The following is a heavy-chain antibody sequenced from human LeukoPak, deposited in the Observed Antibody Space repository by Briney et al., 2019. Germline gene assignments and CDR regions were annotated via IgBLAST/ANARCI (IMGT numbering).Heavy chain of an antibody. CDR1: GGSFSGYY. J-gene: IGHJ5*02. CDR3: ARGGIRYFDWLLYRTWFDP. Sequence: PSETLSLTCAVYGGSFSGYYWSWIRQPPGKGLEWIGEINHSGSTNYNPSLKSRVTISVDTSKNQFSLKLSSVTAADTAVYYCARGGIRYFDWLLYRTWFDPWGQGTLVTVSS. D-gene: IGHD3-9*01. CDR2: INHSGST. V-gene: IGHV4-34*01.